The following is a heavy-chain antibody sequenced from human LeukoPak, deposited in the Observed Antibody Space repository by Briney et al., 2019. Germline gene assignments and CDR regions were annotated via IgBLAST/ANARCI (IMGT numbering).Heavy chain of an antibody. J-gene: IGHJ4*02. D-gene: IGHD2/OR15-2a*01. CDR2: ISGSSVGT. V-gene: IGHV3-23*01. CDR3: AKSTVTFDY. Sequence: PGGSLRLSCLVSGFSVSHNYVAWVRQAPGKGLEWVSAISGSSVGTYYADSVKGRFTISRDNSKNTLYLQMNSLRDEDTAVYYCAKSTVTFDYWGQGTLVTVSS. CDR1: GFSVSHNY.